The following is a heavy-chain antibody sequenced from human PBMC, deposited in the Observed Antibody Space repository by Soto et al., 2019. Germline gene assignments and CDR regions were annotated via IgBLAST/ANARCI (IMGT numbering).Heavy chain of an antibody. V-gene: IGHV3-66*01. D-gene: IGHD3-10*01. CDR3: AREGGFYGSGSRGYYYYYGMDV. CDR1: GFTVSSNY. Sequence: GGSLRLSCAASGFTVSSNYMSWVRQAPGKGLEWVSVIYSGGSTYYADSVKGRFTISRDNSKNTLYLQMNSLRAEDTAVYYCAREGGFYGSGSRGYYYYYGMDVWSRGTTVTVSS. J-gene: IGHJ6*02. CDR2: IYSGGST.